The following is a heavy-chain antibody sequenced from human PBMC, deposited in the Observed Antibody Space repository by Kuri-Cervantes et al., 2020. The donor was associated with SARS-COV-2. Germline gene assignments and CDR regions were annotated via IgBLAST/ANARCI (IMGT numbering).Heavy chain of an antibody. CDR2: ISAYNGNT. Sequence: ASVKVSCKASGYTFTSYGISWVRQAPGQGLEWMGWISAYNGNTNYAQKFQGRVTMTRDTSISTAYMELSRLRSDDTAVYYCAREGQWLAEFDYWGQGTLVTVSS. J-gene: IGHJ4*02. CDR3: AREGQWLAEFDY. D-gene: IGHD6-19*01. V-gene: IGHV1-18*01. CDR1: GYTFTSYG.